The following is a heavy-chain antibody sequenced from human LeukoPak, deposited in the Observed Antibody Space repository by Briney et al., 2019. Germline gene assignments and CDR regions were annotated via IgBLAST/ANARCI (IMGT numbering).Heavy chain of an antibody. J-gene: IGHJ4*02. D-gene: IGHD3-22*01. V-gene: IGHV4-39*07. Sequence: SETLSLTCTVSGGSISSSSYYWGWIRQSPGQGLEWIGSLNSRGNTYNNPSLKSRVTISVDTSKNQFSLKLSSVTAADTAVYYCARAGGYDSSGYYSFDYWGQGTLVTVSS. CDR1: GGSISSSSYY. CDR3: ARAGGYDSSGYYSFDY. CDR2: LNSRGNT.